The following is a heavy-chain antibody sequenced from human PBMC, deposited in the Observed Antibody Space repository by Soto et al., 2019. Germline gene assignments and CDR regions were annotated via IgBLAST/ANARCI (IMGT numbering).Heavy chain of an antibody. Sequence: PGESLKISCKGSGYSFTSYWIVWVRQMPGKGLEWMGIIYPGDSDTRYSPSFQGQVTISADKSISTAYLQWSSLKASDTAMYYCASSYCSGGSCYLNDAFAIWVQGTRVTVS. V-gene: IGHV5-51*01. D-gene: IGHD2-15*01. J-gene: IGHJ3*02. CDR1: GYSFTSYW. CDR3: ASSYCSGGSCYLNDAFAI. CDR2: IYPGDSDT.